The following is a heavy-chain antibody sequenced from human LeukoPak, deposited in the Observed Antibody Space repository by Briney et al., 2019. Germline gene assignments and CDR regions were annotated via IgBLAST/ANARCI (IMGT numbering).Heavy chain of an antibody. CDR3: ARDVYSYDSY. D-gene: IGHD5-18*01. CDR1: GLTFSSYE. Sequence: GGSLRLSCAASGLTFSSYEMNWVRQAPGKGLEWVSYISSSGSTIYYADSVKGRFTTSRDNAKNSLYLQMNSLRAEDTAVYYCARDVYSYDSYWGQRTLVTVSS. CDR2: ISSSGSTI. V-gene: IGHV3-48*03. J-gene: IGHJ4*02.